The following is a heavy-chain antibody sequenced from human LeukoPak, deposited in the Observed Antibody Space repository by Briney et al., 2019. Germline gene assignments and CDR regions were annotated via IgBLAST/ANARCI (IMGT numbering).Heavy chain of an antibody. CDR2: IKQDGGEK. Sequence: GVLRLSCAASGFTFSTYWMSWVRQAPGKGLEWVANIKQDGGEKYYVDSVKGRFTISRDNAKNSLYLQMNSLRTEDTAVYYCARGYGDPLDYYYYMDVWGNGTTVTVSS. CDR1: GFTFSTYW. D-gene: IGHD4-17*01. V-gene: IGHV3-7*01. CDR3: ARGYGDPLDYYYYMDV. J-gene: IGHJ6*03.